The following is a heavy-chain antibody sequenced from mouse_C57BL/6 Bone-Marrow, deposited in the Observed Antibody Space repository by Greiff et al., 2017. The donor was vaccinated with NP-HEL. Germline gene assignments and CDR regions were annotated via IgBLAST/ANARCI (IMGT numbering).Heavy chain of an antibody. V-gene: IGHV1-5*01. CDR1: GYTFTSYW. D-gene: IGHD2-5*01. CDR2: IYPGNSDT. Sequence: EVQLVESGTVLARPGASVKMSCKTSGYTFTSYWMHWVKQRPGQGLEWIGAIYPGNSDTSYNQKFKGKAKLTAVTSASTAYMELSSLTNEDSAVYYCTRGDSKLYYYAMDYWGQGTSVTVSS. J-gene: IGHJ4*01. CDR3: TRGDSKLYYYAMDY.